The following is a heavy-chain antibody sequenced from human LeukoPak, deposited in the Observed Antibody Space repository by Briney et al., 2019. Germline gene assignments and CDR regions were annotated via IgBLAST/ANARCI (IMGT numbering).Heavy chain of an antibody. V-gene: IGHV1-69*05. CDR2: IIPIFGTA. Sequence: ASVKVSCKASGYTFTGYYTHWVRQAPGQGLEWMGGIIPIFGTANYAQKFQGRVTITTDESTSTAYMELSSLRSEDTAVYYCARRSGGYYYDSSGYSDDAFDIWGQGTMVTVSS. CDR1: GYTFTGYY. CDR3: ARRSGGYYYDSSGYSDDAFDI. D-gene: IGHD3-22*01. J-gene: IGHJ3*02.